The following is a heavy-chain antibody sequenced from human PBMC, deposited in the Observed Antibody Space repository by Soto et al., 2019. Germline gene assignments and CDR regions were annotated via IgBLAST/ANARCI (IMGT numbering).Heavy chain of an antibody. Sequence: SETLSLTCTVTGDSISSRSYYWGWIRQPPGKGLEWIGSIYYSGSTYNNPSLRSRVSMSIGTSKDQFSLTLKSVTAADTAVYYCARAQLRPTLWAAQAGWFDASGQGTPVTACS. D-gene: IGHD5-18*01. V-gene: IGHV4-39*01. CDR3: ARAQLRPTLWAAQAGWFDA. J-gene: IGHJ5*02. CDR1: GDSISSRSYY. CDR2: IYYSGST.